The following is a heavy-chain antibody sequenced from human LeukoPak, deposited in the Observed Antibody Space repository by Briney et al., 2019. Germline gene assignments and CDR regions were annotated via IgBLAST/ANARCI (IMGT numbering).Heavy chain of an antibody. V-gene: IGHV2-70*04. J-gene: IGHJ4*02. CDR2: IDWDDDK. CDR3: ARSLSYFDFWSGYDPPYYFDY. CDR1: GFSLSTSGMR. D-gene: IGHD3-3*01. Sequence: SGPALVKPTQTLTLTCTFSGFSLSTSGMRVSWIRQPPGKALEWLARIDWDDDKLYSTSLKTRLTISKDTSKDQVVLTMTNMDPVDTATYYCARSLSYFDFWSGYDPPYYFDYWGQGTLVTVSS.